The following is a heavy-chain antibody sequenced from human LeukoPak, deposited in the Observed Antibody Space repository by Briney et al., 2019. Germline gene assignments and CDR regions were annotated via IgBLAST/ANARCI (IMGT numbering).Heavy chain of an antibody. Sequence: GGSLRLSCAASGFTFSSYAMSWVRQAPGKGLEWVSSISSSSSYIYYADSVKGRFTISRDNAKNSPYLQMNSLRAEDTAVYYCARAAGIDYWGQGTLVTVSS. V-gene: IGHV3-21*01. CDR3: ARAAGIDY. CDR2: ISSSSSYI. J-gene: IGHJ4*02. CDR1: GFTFSSYA.